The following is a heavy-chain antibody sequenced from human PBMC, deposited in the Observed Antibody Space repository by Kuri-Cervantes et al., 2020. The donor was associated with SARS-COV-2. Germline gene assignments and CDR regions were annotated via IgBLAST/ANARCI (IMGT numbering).Heavy chain of an antibody. J-gene: IGHJ6*02. V-gene: IGHV1-69*13. Sequence: SVKVSCKAPGGTFSSYAISWVRQAPGQGLEWMGGIIPIFGTANYAQKFQGRVTITADESTSTAYMELSSLRSEDTAVYYCARGGDCSGGSCFHYYYYGMDVWGQGTTVTVSS. CDR3: ARGGDCSGGSCFHYYYYGMDV. CDR1: GGTFSSYA. D-gene: IGHD2-15*01. CDR2: IIPIFGTA.